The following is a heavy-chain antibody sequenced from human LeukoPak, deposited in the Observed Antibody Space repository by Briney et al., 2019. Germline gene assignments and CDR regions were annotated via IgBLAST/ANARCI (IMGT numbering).Heavy chain of an antibody. CDR1: GFSFSDSY. CDR2: ISPSSHDI. Sequence: PGGSLRLSCVVSGFSFSDSYMTWLRQTPGKGLESLAYISPSSHDIYYADSVKGRFTISRDNARTSLYLQMNSLGPDDTTLYYCSTDPRLLTYWGHGTLVTVSS. V-gene: IGHV3-11*01. D-gene: IGHD5-18*01. J-gene: IGHJ4*01. CDR3: STDPRLLTY.